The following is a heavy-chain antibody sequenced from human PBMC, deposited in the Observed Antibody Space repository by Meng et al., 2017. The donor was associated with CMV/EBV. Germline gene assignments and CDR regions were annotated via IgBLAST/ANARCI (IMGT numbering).Heavy chain of an antibody. CDR1: FTSYD. D-gene: IGHD1-26*01. CDR2: MNPNSGNT. V-gene: IGHV1-8*03. Sequence: FTSYDINWVRQAPGQGLEWMGWMNPNSGNTGYAQKFQGRVTITRNTSISTAYMELSSLRSEDTAVYYCARGRGGYMGAIHRKWGFDPWGQGTLVTVSS. CDR3: ARGRGGYMGAIHRKWGFDP. J-gene: IGHJ5*02.